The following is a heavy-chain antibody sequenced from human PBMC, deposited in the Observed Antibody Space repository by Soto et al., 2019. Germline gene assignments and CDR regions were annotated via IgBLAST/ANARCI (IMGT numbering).Heavy chain of an antibody. CDR2: IYYSGST. V-gene: IGHV4-31*03. J-gene: IGHJ6*02. D-gene: IGHD3-10*01. CDR1: GGSISSGGYY. CDR3: ARVFGFGGMDV. Sequence: QVQLQESGPGLVKPSQTLSLTCTVSGGSISSGGYYWSWIRQHPGKGLEWIGYIYYSGSTYYNPSLKRRVTISVDPSKNQCSLKLSSVTAADTAVYYCARVFGFGGMDVWGQGTTVTVSS.